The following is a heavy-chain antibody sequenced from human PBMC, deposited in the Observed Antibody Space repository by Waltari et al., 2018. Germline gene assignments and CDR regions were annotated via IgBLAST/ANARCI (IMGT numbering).Heavy chain of an antibody. D-gene: IGHD1-26*01. Sequence: EVQLVESGGGLVQPGGSLRLSCAASGFTFSSYSMNWVRQAPGKGLEWVSYISSSSSTIYYADSVKGRFTISRDNAKNSLYLQMNSLRAEDTAVYYCARDYVVGATTRFDYWGQGTLVTVSS. V-gene: IGHV3-48*01. CDR1: GFTFSSYS. J-gene: IGHJ4*02. CDR3: ARDYVVGATTRFDY. CDR2: ISSSSSTI.